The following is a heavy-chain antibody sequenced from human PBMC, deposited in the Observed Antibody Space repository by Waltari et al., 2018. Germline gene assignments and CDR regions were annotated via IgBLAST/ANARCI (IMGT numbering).Heavy chain of an antibody. J-gene: IGHJ4*02. Sequence: EEQLVESGGRLVQSGGSLRLSCAASGFPGVDNYLHWVRQAPGKGLEGVSVIYNDGSTFYAESVKGRFTISREISRNEVSLQMHSVRGDDAGIYYCAREWSNATTWFGGYFDLWGQGTQVIVSS. CDR1: GFPGVDNY. CDR2: IYNDGST. V-gene: IGHV3-53*01. CDR3: AREWSNATTWFGGYFDL. D-gene: IGHD3-16*01.